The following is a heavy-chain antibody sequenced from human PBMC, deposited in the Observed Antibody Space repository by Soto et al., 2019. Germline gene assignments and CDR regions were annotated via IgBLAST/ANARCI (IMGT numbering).Heavy chain of an antibody. D-gene: IGHD3-10*01. CDR2: IYYSGST. CDR3: ARGKMVRGVMNYYYYGMDV. Sequence: SLTCTVSGGSVSSGSYYWSWIRQPPGKGLEWIGYIYYSGSTNYNPSLKSRVTISVDTSKNQFSLKLSSVTAADTAVYYCARGKMVRGVMNYYYYGMDVWGQGTTVTVSS. CDR1: GGSVSSGSYY. V-gene: IGHV4-61*01. J-gene: IGHJ6*02.